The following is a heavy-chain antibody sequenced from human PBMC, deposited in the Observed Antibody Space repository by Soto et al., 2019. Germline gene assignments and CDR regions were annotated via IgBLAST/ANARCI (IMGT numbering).Heavy chain of an antibody. CDR3: ASFSPLRGYNAY. V-gene: IGHV1-69*01. CDR2: IIPMFGTA. CDR1: GGTFNTFA. J-gene: IGHJ4*02. Sequence: QVQLVQSGAEVKKPGSSVKVSCLASGGTFNTFAITWVRQAPGQRLECMGGIIPMFGTAHYAQKFQGRVTITADESTRTVYMELSSLRSEDTAVYYCASFSPLRGYNAYWDQGTLVTVSS. D-gene: IGHD3-22*01.